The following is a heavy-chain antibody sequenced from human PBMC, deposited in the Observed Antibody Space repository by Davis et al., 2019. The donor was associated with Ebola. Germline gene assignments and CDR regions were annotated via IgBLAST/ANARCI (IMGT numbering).Heavy chain of an antibody. CDR3: ARVIRTGTTNWFDP. CDR2: IYTSGST. Sequence: PSETLSLTCTVSGGSISSYYWSWIRQPAGKGLEWIGRIYTSGSTNYNPSLKSRVTMSVDTSKNQFSLKLSSVTAADTAVYYCARVIRTGTTNWFDPWGQGTLVTVSS. D-gene: IGHD1-7*01. CDR1: GGSISSYY. J-gene: IGHJ5*02. V-gene: IGHV4-4*07.